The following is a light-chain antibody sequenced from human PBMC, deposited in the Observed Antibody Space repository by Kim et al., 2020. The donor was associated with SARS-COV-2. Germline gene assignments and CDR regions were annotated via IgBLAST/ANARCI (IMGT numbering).Light chain of an antibody. Sequence: SSELTQDPAVSVALGQTVRITCQGDSLRKYFASWYQQKPGQAPVLVIFSKNNRPSVIPDRFSGSSSGNTAYLTITGAQAEDEADYYCNSRDSSGDHPWVFGGGTQLTVL. J-gene: IGLJ3*02. CDR3: NSRDSSGDHPWV. CDR2: SKN. CDR1: SLRKYF. V-gene: IGLV3-19*01.